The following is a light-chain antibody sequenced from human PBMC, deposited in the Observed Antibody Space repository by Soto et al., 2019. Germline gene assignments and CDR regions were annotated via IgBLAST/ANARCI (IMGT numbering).Light chain of an antibody. CDR1: SSDVGGYNY. CDR2: EVS. V-gene: IGLV2-8*01. J-gene: IGLJ2*01. CDR3: SSYAGSNSHVV. Sequence: QSALTQPPSASGSPGQSVTISCTGTSSDVGGYNYVSWYQHHPGKAPKLMIYEVSKRPSGVPDRFSGSKSDNTASLTVSGLQAGDEADYYCSSYAGSNSHVVFGGGTKLTVL.